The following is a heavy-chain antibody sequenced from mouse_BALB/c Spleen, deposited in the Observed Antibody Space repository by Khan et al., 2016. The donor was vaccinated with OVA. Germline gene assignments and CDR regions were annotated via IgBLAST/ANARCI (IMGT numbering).Heavy chain of an antibody. CDR1: GYTFTDYV. Sequence: VQLQESGPELVKPGASVKMSCKASGYTFTDYVMNWVKQRNGQGLEWLGQIYPGSDSTYYNEKFKGKATLTADRSSSTAYMQLSNLTSEDSAVYFCARAGWDVFTYWGQGTLVTVSA. D-gene: IGHD4-1*01. V-gene: IGHV1-77*01. CDR3: ARAGWDVFTY. CDR2: IYPGSDST. J-gene: IGHJ3*01.